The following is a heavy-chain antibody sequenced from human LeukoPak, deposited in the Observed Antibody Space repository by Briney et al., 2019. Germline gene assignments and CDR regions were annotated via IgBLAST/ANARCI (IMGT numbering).Heavy chain of an antibody. CDR2: INHSGST. CDR1: GGSFSGYY. CDR3: ARHTVTTYLGIKDY. J-gene: IGHJ4*02. Sequence: SETLSLTCAVYGGSFSGYYWSWIRQPPGKGLEWIGEINHSGSTNYNPSLKSRVTIPVDTSKNQFSLKLSSVTAADTAVYYCARHTVTTYLGIKDYWGQGTLVTVSS. V-gene: IGHV4-34*01. D-gene: IGHD4-17*01.